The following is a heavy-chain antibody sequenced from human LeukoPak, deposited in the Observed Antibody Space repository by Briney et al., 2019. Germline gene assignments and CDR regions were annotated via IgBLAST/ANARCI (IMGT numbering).Heavy chain of an antibody. CDR1: GFTFSIYA. Sequence: GGSLRLSCSASGFTFSIYAMHWVRQAPGKGLEYVSAINSNGDGTYYADSVKGRFTISRDNSKNTLYFQMNSLRAEDTAVYYCVKDPQFHEGAFWGQGTLVTVSS. CDR3: VKDPQFHEGAF. CDR2: INSNGDGT. J-gene: IGHJ4*02. V-gene: IGHV3-64D*06.